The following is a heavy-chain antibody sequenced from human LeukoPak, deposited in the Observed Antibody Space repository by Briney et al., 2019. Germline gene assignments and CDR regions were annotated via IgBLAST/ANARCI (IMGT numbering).Heavy chain of an antibody. CDR3: ARSSGSYSYDAFDI. CDR2: MNPNSGNT. J-gene: IGHJ3*02. V-gene: IGHV1-8*03. CDR1: GYTFTSYD. D-gene: IGHD1-26*01. Sequence: ASVKVSCKASGYTFTSYDINWVRQATGQGLEWMGWMNPNSGNTGYAQKFQGRVTITRNTSISTAYMELSSLRSEDTAVYYCARSSGSYSYDAFDIWGQGTMVTVSS.